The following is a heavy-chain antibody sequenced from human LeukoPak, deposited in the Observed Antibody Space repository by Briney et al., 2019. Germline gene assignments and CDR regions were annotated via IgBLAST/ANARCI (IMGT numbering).Heavy chain of an antibody. V-gene: IGHV3-23*01. CDR3: AKDLTSGGSLFDY. J-gene: IGHJ4*02. D-gene: IGHD2-15*01. Sequence: GGSLRLSYAASGFTFSSYAMIFVRQAPVKRLEGFAAICGGDGSTYYADSVKGRFIISRDNYRNPLYLQMNCLSAEDTAVYYCAKDLTSGGSLFDYWGQGTLVTISS. CDR2: ICGGDGST. CDR1: GFTFSSYA.